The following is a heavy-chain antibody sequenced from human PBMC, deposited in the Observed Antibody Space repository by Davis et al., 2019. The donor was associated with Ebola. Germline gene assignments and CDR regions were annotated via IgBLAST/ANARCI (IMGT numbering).Heavy chain of an antibody. CDR3: ARQAGSFGVVITNGDWFDP. Sequence: GESLKISCAASGFTFSGSAMHWVRQASGKGLEWVGRIRSKANSYATAYAASVKGRFTISRDDSKNTAYLQMNSLKTEDTAVYYCARQAGSFGVVITNGDWFDPWGQGTLVTVSS. D-gene: IGHD3-3*01. J-gene: IGHJ5*02. CDR2: IRSKANSYAT. V-gene: IGHV3-73*01. CDR1: GFTFSGSA.